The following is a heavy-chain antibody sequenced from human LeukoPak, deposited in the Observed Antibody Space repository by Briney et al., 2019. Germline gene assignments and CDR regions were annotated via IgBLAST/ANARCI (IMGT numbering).Heavy chain of an antibody. D-gene: IGHD2-2*02. Sequence: SVKVSCKASGGTFSSYAISWVRQAPGQGLEWMGGIIPIFGTANYAQKFQGRVTITADESTSTAYMELSSLRSEDTAVYYCARQYCSSTSCYNWKSYYYYYGMDVWGQGTTVTVSS. CDR1: GGTFSSYA. J-gene: IGHJ6*02. CDR3: ARQYCSSTSCYNWKSYYYYYGMDV. CDR2: IIPIFGTA. V-gene: IGHV1-69*13.